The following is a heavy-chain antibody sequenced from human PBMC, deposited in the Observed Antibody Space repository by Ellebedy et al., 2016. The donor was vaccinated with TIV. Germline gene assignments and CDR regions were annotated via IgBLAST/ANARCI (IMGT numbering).Heavy chain of an antibody. CDR2: ISSSSSYI. CDR1: GFTFSSYS. V-gene: IGHV3-21*01. Sequence: GESLKISCAASGFTFSSYSMNWVRQAPGKGLEWVSSISSSSSYIYYADSVKGRFTISRDNAKNSLYLQMNSLRDEDTAVYYCARDVVVVTAKGPSGVHYYGMDVWGQGTTVTVSS. CDR3: ARDVVVVTAKGPSGVHYYGMDV. J-gene: IGHJ6*02. D-gene: IGHD2-21*02.